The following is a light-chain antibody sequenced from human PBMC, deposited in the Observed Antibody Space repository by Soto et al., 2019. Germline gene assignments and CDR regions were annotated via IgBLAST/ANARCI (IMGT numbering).Light chain of an antibody. CDR3: QHYDGSPRT. J-gene: IGKJ2*01. CDR2: GVF. CDR1: QSVNSNY. Sequence: ETVLTQSPGTVSLSPGERATLSCRTSQSVNSNYLACFQQKPGQAPRLLIYGVFNRATGIPDRFSGSGSGTDFTLNISGLEPEDSAVYYCQHYDGSPRTFGQGTKLEIK. V-gene: IGKV3-20*01.